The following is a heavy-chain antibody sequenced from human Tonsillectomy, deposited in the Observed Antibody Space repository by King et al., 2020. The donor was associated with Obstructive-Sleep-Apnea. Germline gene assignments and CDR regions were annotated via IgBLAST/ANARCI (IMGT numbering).Heavy chain of an antibody. V-gene: IGHV3-48*04. D-gene: IGHD3-16*01. Sequence: VQLVESGGGLVQPGGSLRLSCAASGFTFSSYSMNWVRQAPGKGLEWVSYISSSSSTIYYADSVKGRFTISRDNAKNSLYLQMNSLRAEDTAWYYCARVSRAPDSLRDFDYWGQGTLVTVSS. CDR1: GFTFSSYS. CDR2: ISSSSSTI. CDR3: ARVSRAPDSLRDFDY. J-gene: IGHJ4*02.